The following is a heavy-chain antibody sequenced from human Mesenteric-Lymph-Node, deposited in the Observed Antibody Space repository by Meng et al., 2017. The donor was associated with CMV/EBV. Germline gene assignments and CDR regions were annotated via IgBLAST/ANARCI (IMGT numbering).Heavy chain of an antibody. CDR1: GFTFSSYG. J-gene: IGHJ4*02. CDR3: AKDSALYCRSTSCYIFDS. D-gene: IGHD2-2*02. Sequence: GESLKISCAASGFTFSSYGMHWVRQAPGKGLEWVAFIRYDGSDKNYVDSVKGRFTISRDNSKNTLYLQMNSLRAEDTAMYYCAKDSALYCRSTSCYIFDSWGQGTLVTVSS. V-gene: IGHV3-30*02. CDR2: IRYDGSDK.